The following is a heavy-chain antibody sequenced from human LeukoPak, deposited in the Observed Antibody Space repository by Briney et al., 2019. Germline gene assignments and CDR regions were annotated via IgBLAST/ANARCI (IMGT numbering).Heavy chain of an antibody. J-gene: IGHJ4*02. Sequence: GGSLRLSCAASGFTFSSYEMNWVRQAPGKGLEWVSSISSSSSYIYYADSVKGRFTISRDNAKNSLYLQMNRLRAEDTAVYYCATKPVAAAGLYYFDYWGQGTLVTVSS. V-gene: IGHV3-21*01. D-gene: IGHD6-13*01. CDR3: ATKPVAAAGLYYFDY. CDR1: GFTFSSYE. CDR2: ISSSSSYI.